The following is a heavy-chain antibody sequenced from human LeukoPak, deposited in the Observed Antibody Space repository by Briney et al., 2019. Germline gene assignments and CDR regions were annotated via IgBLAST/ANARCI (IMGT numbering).Heavy chain of an antibody. V-gene: IGHV3-30-3*01. CDR2: ISYDGSNK. CDR3: ARPTTVVTPGAFDI. Sequence: GRSLRLSCAASGFTFSSYAMHWVRQAPGKGLEWVAVISYDGSNKYYADSVKGRFTISRDNSKNTLYLQMNSLRAEDTAVYYCARPTTVVTPGAFDIWGQGTMVTVSS. J-gene: IGHJ3*02. CDR1: GFTFSSYA. D-gene: IGHD4-23*01.